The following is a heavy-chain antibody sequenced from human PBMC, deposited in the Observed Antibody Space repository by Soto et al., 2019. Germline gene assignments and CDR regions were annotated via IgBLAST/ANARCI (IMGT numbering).Heavy chain of an antibody. CDR2: ISWDGGST. CDR1: GFTFDDYT. J-gene: IGHJ4*02. Sequence: GGSLRLSCAASGFTFDDYTMHWVRQAPGKGLEWVSLISWDGGSTYYADSVKGRFTISRDNSKNSLYLQMNSLRTEDTALYYCARPPTGRYSYGFGYWGQGTLVTVSS. V-gene: IGHV3-43*01. CDR3: ARPPTGRYSYGFGY. D-gene: IGHD5-18*01.